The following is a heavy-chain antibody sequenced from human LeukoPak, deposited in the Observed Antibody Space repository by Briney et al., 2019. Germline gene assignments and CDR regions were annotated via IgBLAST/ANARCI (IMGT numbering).Heavy chain of an antibody. J-gene: IGHJ4*02. V-gene: IGHV3-66*01. Sequence: GGSLRLSCAASGFTVSSKYMGWVRQAPGKGLEWVSVIYSSGSTYYADSVKGRFTISRDNSKNTLYHQMNSLRGEDTAVYYCARERNLEISVAGTIFDYWGQGTLVTVSS. CDR3: ARERNLEISVAGTIFDY. CDR2: IYSSGST. CDR1: GFTVSSKY. D-gene: IGHD6-19*01.